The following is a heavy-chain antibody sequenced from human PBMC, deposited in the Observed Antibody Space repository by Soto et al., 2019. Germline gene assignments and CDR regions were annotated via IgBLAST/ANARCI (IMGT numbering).Heavy chain of an antibody. V-gene: IGHV3-7*05. CDR3: ARVRYYDRNFDY. D-gene: IGHD3-16*01. Sequence: GGSLRLSCAASGFIFTNYWMTWVRQAPGKGLEWVAIIKYDGNEKYYVDPVKGRFTISRDNAKNSVYLQMNSLRAEDTAVYYCARVRYYDRNFDYWGQGTLVTVS. CDR2: IKYDGNEK. CDR1: GFIFTNYW. J-gene: IGHJ4*02.